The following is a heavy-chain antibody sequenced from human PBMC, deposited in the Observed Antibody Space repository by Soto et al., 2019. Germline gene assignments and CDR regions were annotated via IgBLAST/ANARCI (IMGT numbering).Heavy chain of an antibody. D-gene: IGHD5-12*01. CDR3: ANHAAYENDAFEV. Sequence: QVRLVESGGGVVQPGRSLRLSCAASGFTFRRYGMHWVRQAPGKGLEWVALISYDGSDEYYGDSMQGRLSISRDNSKDTLYLQINSLRVADTAVYYCANHAAYENDAFEVWGQGNLVTVSS. J-gene: IGHJ3*01. V-gene: IGHV3-30*18. CDR1: GFTFRRYG. CDR2: ISYDGSDE.